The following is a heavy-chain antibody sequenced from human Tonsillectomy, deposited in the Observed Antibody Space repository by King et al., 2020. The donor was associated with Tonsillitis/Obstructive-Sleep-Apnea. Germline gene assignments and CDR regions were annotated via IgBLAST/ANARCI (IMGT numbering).Heavy chain of an antibody. CDR3: AREQWLKMFWYFAL. Sequence: VQLVESGGGLIQPGGSLRLSCAASGFTVSSNYMSWVRQAPGKGLEWVSVIYSGGSTYYADSVKGRFTISRDNSKNTMYLQMNSLRAEVTAVYYCAREQWLKMFWYFALWGRGTLVTVSS. D-gene: IGHD6-19*01. V-gene: IGHV3-53*01. CDR2: IYSGGST. J-gene: IGHJ2*01. CDR1: GFTVSSNY.